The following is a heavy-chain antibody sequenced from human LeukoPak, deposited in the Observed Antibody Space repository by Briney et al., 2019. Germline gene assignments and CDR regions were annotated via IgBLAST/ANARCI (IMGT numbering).Heavy chain of an antibody. CDR3: VRGTGY. CDR1: GFTFSTYV. Sequence: GGSLRLSCSVSGFTFSTYVMHWVRQAPGKGLEYVSVISSNGDNTYYADSVKGRFTISRDNSKNTLYLQMSSLRAGDTAVYYCVRGTGYWGQGTLVTVSS. J-gene: IGHJ4*02. CDR2: ISSNGDNT. V-gene: IGHV3-64D*06.